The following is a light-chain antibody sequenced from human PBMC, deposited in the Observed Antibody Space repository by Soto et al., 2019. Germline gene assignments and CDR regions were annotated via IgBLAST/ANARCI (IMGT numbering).Light chain of an antibody. CDR1: QSVSSY. J-gene: IGKJ1*01. CDR2: DAS. Sequence: EIVLTQSPATLSLSPGERATLSCRASQSVSSYLAWYQQKPGQAPMLLIYDASNRATGIPAMFSGSGSGTDFTLTISSLEPEDCAVYYCQQRSNWPGTFGQGTKVEIK. CDR3: QQRSNWPGT. V-gene: IGKV3-11*01.